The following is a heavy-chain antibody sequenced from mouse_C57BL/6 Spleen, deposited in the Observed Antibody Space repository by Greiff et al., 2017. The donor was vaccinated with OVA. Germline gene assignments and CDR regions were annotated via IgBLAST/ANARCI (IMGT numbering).Heavy chain of an antibody. J-gene: IGHJ2*01. CDR1: GFNIKDDY. D-gene: IGHD2-5*01. CDR2: IDPENGDT. CDR3: TTRSNAY. Sequence: VQLQQSGAELVRPRASVKLSCTASGFNIKDDYMHWVKQRPEQGLEWIGWIDPENGDTEYASKFQGKATITADTSSNTAYLQLSSLTSEDTAVYYCTTRSNAYWGQGTTLTVSS. V-gene: IGHV14-4*01.